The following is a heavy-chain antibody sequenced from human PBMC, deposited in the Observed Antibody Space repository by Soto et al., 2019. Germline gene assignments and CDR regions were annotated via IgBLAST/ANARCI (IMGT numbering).Heavy chain of an antibody. Sequence: QVQLVQSGAEVTKPGSSVKVSCKASGGTFSSYAISWVRQAPGQGLEWMGGIIPIFGTANYAQKFQGRVTITADESTSTAYMELSSLISEDTAVYYCARKGSSSSPTYFDYWGQGTLVTVSS. V-gene: IGHV1-69*01. CDR1: GGTFSSYA. D-gene: IGHD6-6*01. J-gene: IGHJ4*02. CDR3: ARKGSSSSPTYFDY. CDR2: IIPIFGTA.